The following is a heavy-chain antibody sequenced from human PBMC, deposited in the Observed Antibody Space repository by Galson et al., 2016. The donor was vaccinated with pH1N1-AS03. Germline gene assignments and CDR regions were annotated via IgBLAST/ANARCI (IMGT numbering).Heavy chain of an antibody. CDR3: VRGSPHSSSTNYAFEF. J-gene: IGHJ3*01. CDR1: GYAFTDYY. Sequence: SVKVSCKASGYAFTDYYMHLLRQAPGQGLEWMAWLNTDSGGTDYAQKFQGRVTMARDASISTTYMELSSLRSDDTAVYYCVRGSPHSSSTNYAFEFWGRGTMVTVSS. D-gene: IGHD6-13*01. CDR2: LNTDSGGT. V-gene: IGHV1-2*02.